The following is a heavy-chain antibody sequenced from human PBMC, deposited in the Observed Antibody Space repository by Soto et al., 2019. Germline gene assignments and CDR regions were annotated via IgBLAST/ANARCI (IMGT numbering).Heavy chain of an antibody. J-gene: IGHJ6*02. CDR2: ISYDGSNK. D-gene: IGHD2-2*01. V-gene: IGHV3-30-3*02. CDR3: AKDIVVVPAALYYYYGMDV. CDR1: GFTFSSYA. Sequence: PVGSLRLSCAASGFTFSSYAMHWVRQAPGKGLEWVAVISYDGSNKYYADSVKGRFTISRDNSKNTLYLQMNSLRAEDTAVYYCAKDIVVVPAALYYYYGMDVWGQGTTVTVSS.